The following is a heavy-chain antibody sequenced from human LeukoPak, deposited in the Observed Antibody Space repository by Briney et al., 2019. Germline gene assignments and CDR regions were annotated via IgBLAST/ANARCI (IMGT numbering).Heavy chain of an antibody. CDR2: IYPGDSDT. J-gene: IGHJ5*02. CDR3: ARHSWDTAMVSPFDP. Sequence: GESLKISCKGSGYSFTSYWIGWVRQMPGKGLEWMGIIYPGDSDTRYSPSFQGQVTISADKSISTAYLQWSSLKASDTAMYYCARHSWDTAMVSPFDPWGQGTLVTVSS. V-gene: IGHV5-51*01. D-gene: IGHD5-18*01. CDR1: GYSFTSYW.